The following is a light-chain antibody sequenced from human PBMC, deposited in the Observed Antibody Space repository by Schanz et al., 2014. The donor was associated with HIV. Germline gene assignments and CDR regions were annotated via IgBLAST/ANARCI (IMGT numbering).Light chain of an antibody. V-gene: IGLV6-57*04. CDR1: SGSIASDY. CDR3: QSYDNATPAV. J-gene: IGLJ3*02. Sequence: FMLTQPHSVSESPGKTVTISCTRSSGSIASDYVHWYQQRPGSAPTIVIYENHQRVSGVPDRFSGSIDSSSNSASLTVSGLETDDEADYYCQSYDNATPAVFGGGTKLTVL. CDR2: ENH.